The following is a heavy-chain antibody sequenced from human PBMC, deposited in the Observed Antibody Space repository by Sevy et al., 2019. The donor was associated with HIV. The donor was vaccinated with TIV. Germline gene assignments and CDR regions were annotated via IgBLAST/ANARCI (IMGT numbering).Heavy chain of an antibody. V-gene: IGHV3-33*01. Sequence: GGCLRLSCAASGFTFSSYGMHWVRQAPGKGLEWVAVIWYDGSNKYYADSVKGRFTISRDNSKNTLYLQMNSLRAEDTAVYYCARGYFDWLSLDYWGQGTLVTVSS. CDR2: IWYDGSNK. CDR1: GFTFSSYG. CDR3: ARGYFDWLSLDY. D-gene: IGHD3-9*01. J-gene: IGHJ4*02.